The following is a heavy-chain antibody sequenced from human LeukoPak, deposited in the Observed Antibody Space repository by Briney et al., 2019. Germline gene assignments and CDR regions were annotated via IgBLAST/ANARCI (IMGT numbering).Heavy chain of an antibody. V-gene: IGHV3-53*01. CDR1: GFTVSSNY. CDR2: IYSGGST. D-gene: IGHD1-26*01. CDR3: ARESGSYYGPGGPDY. Sequence: GGSLRLSCAASGFTVSSNYMSWVRQAPGKGLEWVSVIYSGGSTYYADSVKGRFTISRDNSKNTLYLQMNSLRAEDTAVHYCARESGSYYGPGGPDYWGQGTLVTVSS. J-gene: IGHJ4*02.